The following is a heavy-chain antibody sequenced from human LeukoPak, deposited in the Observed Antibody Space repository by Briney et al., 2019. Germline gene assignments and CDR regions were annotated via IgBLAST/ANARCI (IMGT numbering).Heavy chain of an antibody. Sequence: GGSLRLSCAASGFTFSSYGMHWVPQAPGKGLEWVAFIRYDGSNKYYADSVKGRFTISRDNSKNTLYLQMNSLRAEDTAVYYCAKDRGYSSGWYAGGVDYWGQGTLVTVSS. CDR3: AKDRGYSSGWYAGGVDY. CDR2: IRYDGSNK. V-gene: IGHV3-30*02. CDR1: GFTFSSYG. J-gene: IGHJ4*02. D-gene: IGHD6-19*01.